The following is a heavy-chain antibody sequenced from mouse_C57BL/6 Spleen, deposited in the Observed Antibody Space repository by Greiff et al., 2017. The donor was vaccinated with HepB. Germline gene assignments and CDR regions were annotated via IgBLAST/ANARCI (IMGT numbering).Heavy chain of an antibody. J-gene: IGHJ2*01. CDR2: IYPGGGYT. V-gene: IGHV1-63*01. CDR1: GYTFTNYW. D-gene: IGHD2-4*01. CDR3: ARGGRHDYDGGFDY. Sequence: VQLQQSGAELVRPGTSVKMSCKASGYTFTNYWIGWAKQRPGHGLEWIGDIYPGGGYTNYNEKFKGKATLTADKSSSTAYMQFSSLTSEDSAIYYCARGGRHDYDGGFDYWGQGTTLTVSS.